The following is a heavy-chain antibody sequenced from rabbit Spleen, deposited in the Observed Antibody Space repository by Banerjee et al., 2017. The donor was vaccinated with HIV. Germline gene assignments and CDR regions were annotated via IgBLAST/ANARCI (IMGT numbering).Heavy chain of an antibody. D-gene: IGHD4-1*01. V-gene: IGHV1S40*01. CDR2: IAGGSSGFA. J-gene: IGHJ3*01. CDR3: ARKYYNSGYGGIRWDL. CDR1: GFSFSSSDY. Sequence: QSLEESGGDLVKPGASLTLTCTASGFSFSSSDYMCWVRQAPGKGLEWISCIAGGSSGFAYSATWAKGRFTISKTSSTTVTLQMTSLTVADTATYFCARKYYNSGYGGIRWDLWGQGTLVTVS.